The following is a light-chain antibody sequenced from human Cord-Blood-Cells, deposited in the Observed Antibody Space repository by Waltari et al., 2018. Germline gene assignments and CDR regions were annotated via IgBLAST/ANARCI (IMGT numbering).Light chain of an antibody. CDR3: CSYAGSSTFV. V-gene: IGLV2-23*01. CDR1: SSDVGSSNL. J-gene: IGLJ3*02. CDR2: EGS. Sequence: QSALTQPASVSGSPGQSITISCTGTSSDVGSSNLVSWYQQHPGKAPKLRIYEGSKRPSGVAIRFSGSKSGNTASLTICGLQAEDEADYYCCSYAGSSTFVFGGGTKLTVL.